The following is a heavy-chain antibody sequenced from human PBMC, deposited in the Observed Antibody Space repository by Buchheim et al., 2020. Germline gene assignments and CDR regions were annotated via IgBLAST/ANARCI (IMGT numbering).Heavy chain of an antibody. Sequence: HVQLVESGGGVVQPGRSLRLSCAASGFTFSSYGMHWVRQAPGKGLEWMVVISNDGSNKYYTDSVKGRFTISRDNSKNTLYLQMNSLRAEDTAIYYCAKEGCYGSGSFPDCWGQGTL. D-gene: IGHD3-10*01. J-gene: IGHJ4*02. CDR2: ISNDGSNK. V-gene: IGHV3-30*18. CDR1: GFTFSSYG. CDR3: AKEGCYGSGSFPDC.